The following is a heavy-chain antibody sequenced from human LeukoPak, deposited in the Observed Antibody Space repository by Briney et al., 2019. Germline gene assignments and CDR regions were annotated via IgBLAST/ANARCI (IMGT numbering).Heavy chain of an antibody. CDR3: ARRYYYDSSGYYTPNGDYYYYYYMDV. Sequence: GASVKVSCKASGYTFTSYGISWVRQAPGQGLEWMGWISAYNGNTNYAQKLQGRVTMTTDTSTSTAYMELRSLRSDDTAVYYCARRYYYDSSGYYTPNGDYYYYYYMDVWGKGTTVTVSS. D-gene: IGHD3-22*01. V-gene: IGHV1-18*01. J-gene: IGHJ6*03. CDR2: ISAYNGNT. CDR1: GYTFTSYG.